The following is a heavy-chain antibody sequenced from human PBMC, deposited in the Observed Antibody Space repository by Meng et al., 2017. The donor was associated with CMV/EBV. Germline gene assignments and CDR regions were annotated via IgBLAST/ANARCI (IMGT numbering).Heavy chain of an antibody. CDR1: GYPFTSDG. J-gene: IGHJ4*02. CDR3: ARKRHYDFWSGYLVDY. CDR2: ISAYNGYT. V-gene: IGHV1-18*01. D-gene: IGHD3-3*01. Sequence: SGYPFTSDGISWVRQAPGQGLEWMGWISAYNGYTNYVEKLQGRVTMTTDTSTSTAYMELRSLRSDDTAVYYCARKRHYDFWSGYLVDYWGQGTLVTVSS.